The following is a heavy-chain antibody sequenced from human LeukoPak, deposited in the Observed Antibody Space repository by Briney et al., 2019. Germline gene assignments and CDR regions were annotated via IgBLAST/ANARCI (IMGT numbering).Heavy chain of an antibody. CDR3: ARDSVYGMDV. CDR2: ISSGGGSM. Sequence: GGSLRLSCAASGFTFSDYYMTWIRQAPGKGLEWVSHISSGGGSMYYADSVKGRFTISRDNAKNSLYLQMNSLRAEDTAVYNCARDSVYGMDVWGQGTTVTVSS. J-gene: IGHJ6*02. V-gene: IGHV3-11*04. CDR1: GFTFSDYY.